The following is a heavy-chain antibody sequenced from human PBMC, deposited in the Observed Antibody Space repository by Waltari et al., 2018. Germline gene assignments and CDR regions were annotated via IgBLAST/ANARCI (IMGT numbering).Heavy chain of an antibody. CDR1: GYTFTSYG. CDR2: ISAYNGNT. CDR3: ARYRGPDCYDSSGIFDY. V-gene: IGHV1-18*01. Sequence: QVQLVQSGAEVKKPGASVKVSCKASGYTFTSYGISWVRQAPGQGLEWMGWISAYNGNTNYAQKLQGRVTMTTDTSTSTAYMELRSLRSYDTAVYYCARYRGPDCYDSSGIFDYWGHGTLVTVSS. D-gene: IGHD3-22*01. J-gene: IGHJ4*01.